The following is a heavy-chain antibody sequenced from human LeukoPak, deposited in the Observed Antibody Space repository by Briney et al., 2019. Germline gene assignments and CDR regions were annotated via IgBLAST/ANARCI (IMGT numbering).Heavy chain of an antibody. CDR3: ARTHCTNGVCPNWFDP. D-gene: IGHD2-8*01. J-gene: IGHJ5*02. CDR2: IYYSGST. V-gene: IGHV4-59*01. Sequence: SETLSLTCTVSGGSISSYYWSWIRQPPGKGLEWIGYIYYSGSTNYNPSLKSRVTISVDTSKNQFSLKLSSVTAADTAVYYCARTHCTNGVCPNWFDPWGQGTLVTVSS. CDR1: GGSISSYY.